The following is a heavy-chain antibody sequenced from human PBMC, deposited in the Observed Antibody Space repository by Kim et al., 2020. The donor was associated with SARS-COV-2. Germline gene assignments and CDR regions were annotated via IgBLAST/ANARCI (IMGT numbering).Heavy chain of an antibody. CDR3: ARGSPLTGYGVPYWYFDL. CDR1: GGTFSSYA. V-gene: IGHV1-69*13. Sequence: SVKVSCKASGGTFSSYAISWVRQAPGQGLEWMGGIIPILGTANYAQKFQGRVTITADESTSTAYMELSSLRSEDTAVYYCARGSPLTGYGVPYWYFDLWGRGTLVTVSS. CDR2: IIPILGTA. D-gene: IGHD3-9*01. J-gene: IGHJ2*01.